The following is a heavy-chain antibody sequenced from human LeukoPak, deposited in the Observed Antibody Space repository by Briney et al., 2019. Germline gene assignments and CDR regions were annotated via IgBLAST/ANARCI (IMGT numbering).Heavy chain of an antibody. D-gene: IGHD4/OR15-4a*01. V-gene: IGHV3-23*01. CDR1: GFTVSSYA. CDR2: IIGSVGST. Sequence: GGSLRLSCAASGFTVSSYAMSWVRQAPGKGLEWVSSIIGSVGSTYYADSGNGWFTIARKTSNNTMYIQMNSLRAEDTAVYYCAKGDYADYWGQGTLVTVSS. CDR3: AKGDYADY. J-gene: IGHJ4*02.